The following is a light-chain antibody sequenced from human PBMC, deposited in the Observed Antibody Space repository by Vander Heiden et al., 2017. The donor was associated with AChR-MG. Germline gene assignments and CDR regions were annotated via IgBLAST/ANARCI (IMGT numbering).Light chain of an antibody. CDR1: NVGSKG. CDR2: YNS. CDR3: QVWDISSEHVV. J-gene: IGLJ3*02. V-gene: IGLV3-21*04. Sequence: SYVLTQPPSVSVALGKTARLTCGGNNVGSKGVHWYQQKPGQAPVLVISYNSDRPSGIPERFSGSYSGNTATLAIGWVEAGDEADYYCQVWDISSEHVVFGGGTKLTVL.